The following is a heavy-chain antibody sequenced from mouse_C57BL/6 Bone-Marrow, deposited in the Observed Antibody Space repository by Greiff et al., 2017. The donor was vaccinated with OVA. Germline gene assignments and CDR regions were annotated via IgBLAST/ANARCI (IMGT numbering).Heavy chain of an antibody. CDR3: ANLRWDAY. CDR1: GYSITSGYY. J-gene: IGHJ3*01. V-gene: IGHV3-6*01. CDR2: ISYDGSN. D-gene: IGHD2-1*01. Sequence: EVKLVESGPGLVKPSQSLSLTCSVTGYSITSGYYWNWIRQFPGNKLEWMGYISYDGSNNYNPSLKNRISITRDTSKNQFFLKLNSVTTEDTATYYCANLRWDAYWGQGTLVTVSA.